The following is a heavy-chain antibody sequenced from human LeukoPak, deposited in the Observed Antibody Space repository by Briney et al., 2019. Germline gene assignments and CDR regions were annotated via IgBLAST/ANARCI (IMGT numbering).Heavy chain of an antibody. CDR2: ISSSSSYI. D-gene: IGHD6-6*01. V-gene: IGHV3-21*01. CDR3: ARGPYSSSYYFDY. J-gene: IGHJ4*02. Sequence: GGSLRLSCVASGFTFSSYSMNWVRQAPGKGLEWVSSISSSSSYIYYADSVKGRFTISRDNAKNSLYLQMNSLRAEDTAVYYCARGPYSSSYYFDYWGQGTLVTVSS. CDR1: GFTFSSYS.